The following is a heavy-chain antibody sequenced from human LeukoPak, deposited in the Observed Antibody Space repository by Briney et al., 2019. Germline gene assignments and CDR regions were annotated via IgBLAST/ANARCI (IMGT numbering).Heavy chain of an antibody. D-gene: IGHD2-15*01. V-gene: IGHV3-30*18. CDR3: AKDHLRYCSGGSCYALH. CDR2: ISYDGSDK. Sequence: RGSLRLSCAASRFTFSNYVMHWVRQAPGKGLEWVAVISYDGSDKYYADSVKGRFTISRDNSKNTLYLQMNSLRAEDTAVYYCAKDHLRYCSGGSCYALHWGQGTLVTVSS. CDR1: RFTFSNYV. J-gene: IGHJ4*02.